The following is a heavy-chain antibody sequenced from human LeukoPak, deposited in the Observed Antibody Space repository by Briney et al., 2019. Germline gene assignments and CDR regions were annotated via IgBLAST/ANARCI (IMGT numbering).Heavy chain of an antibody. CDR2: IRSKAYGGTT. CDR1: GFTFGDYA. D-gene: IGHD2-2*01. J-gene: IGHJ4*02. CDR3: TRGYCYDPFDY. V-gene: IGHV3-49*04. Sequence: GGSLRLSCTASGFTFGDYAMSWVRQAPGKGLDWVGFIRSKAYGGTTEYAASVKGRFTISRDDSKSIAYLQMNSLKTEDTAVYYCTRGYCYDPFDYWGQGTLVTVSS.